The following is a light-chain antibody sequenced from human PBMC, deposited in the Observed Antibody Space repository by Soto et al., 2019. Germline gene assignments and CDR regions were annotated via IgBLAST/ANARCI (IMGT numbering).Light chain of an antibody. CDR1: QSVSSSY. Sequence: EIVLTQSPGTLSLSPGERATLSCRASQSVSSSYLAWDQQKPGQAPRLLICGASSRAIGIPDRFSGSGSGTDFTLTISRLEPEDFAVYYCQQYNNWPPVTFGGGTKVEIK. CDR2: GAS. CDR3: QQYNNWPPVT. V-gene: IGKV3-20*01. J-gene: IGKJ4*01.